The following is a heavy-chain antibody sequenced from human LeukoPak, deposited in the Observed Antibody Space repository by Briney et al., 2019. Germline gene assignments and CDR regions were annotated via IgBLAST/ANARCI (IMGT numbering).Heavy chain of an antibody. CDR3: ARVGGGYDSSGYPGGAFDI. CDR2: MNPNSGNT. J-gene: IGHJ3*02. V-gene: IGHV1-8*01. Sequence: ASVKVSCKASGYTFTSYDINWVRQATGQGLEWMGWMNPNSGNTGYAQKFQGRVTMTRNTSISTAYMELSSLRSDDTAVYYCARVGGGYDSSGYPGGAFDIWGQGTMVTVSS. D-gene: IGHD3-22*01. CDR1: GYTFTSYD.